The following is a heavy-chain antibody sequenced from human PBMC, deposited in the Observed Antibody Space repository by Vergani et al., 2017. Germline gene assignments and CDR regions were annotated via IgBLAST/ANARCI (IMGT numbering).Heavy chain of an antibody. CDR2: IHPADSDT. CDR3: ARLDGRDSSGSKYFDY. Sequence: EVQLVQSGAEVKKPGESLKISCQISGYSFTNYWIGWVRQMPGKGLEWMGIIHPADSDTRYSPSFQGQVTISVDKSISTAYLQRSSLMASDSAMYYCARLDGRDSSGSKYFDYWGQGALVTVSS. D-gene: IGHD3-22*01. J-gene: IGHJ4*02. CDR1: GYSFTNYW. V-gene: IGHV5-51*01.